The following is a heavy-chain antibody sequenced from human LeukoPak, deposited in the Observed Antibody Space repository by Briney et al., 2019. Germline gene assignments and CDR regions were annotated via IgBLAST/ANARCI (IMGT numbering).Heavy chain of an antibody. CDR3: VREGNDLLSKNSDC. D-gene: IGHD3-16*02. CDR1: GFTFTSDYY. CDR2: FNPHKGYT. Sequence: ASVKVSCKASGFTFTSDYYLHWVRQAPGQGREWMGYFNPHKGYTSSPQKFQGRITMTTDTSISAVYMELSSLISHDTAIYCVREGNDLLSKNSDCWGQGTLVTVSS. J-gene: IGHJ4*02. V-gene: IGHV1-2*02.